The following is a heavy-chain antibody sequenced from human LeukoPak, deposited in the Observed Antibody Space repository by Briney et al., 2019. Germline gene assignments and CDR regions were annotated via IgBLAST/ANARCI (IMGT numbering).Heavy chain of an antibody. CDR3: ARAHDYGDANWFDP. CDR1: GGTFSSYA. Sequence: SVKVSCKASGGTFSSYAISWVRQAPGQGLEWMGRIIPILGIANYAQKFQGGVTITADKSTSTAYMELSSLRSEDTAVYYCARAHDYGDANWFDPWGQGTLVTVSS. J-gene: IGHJ5*02. V-gene: IGHV1-69*04. D-gene: IGHD4-17*01. CDR2: IIPILGIA.